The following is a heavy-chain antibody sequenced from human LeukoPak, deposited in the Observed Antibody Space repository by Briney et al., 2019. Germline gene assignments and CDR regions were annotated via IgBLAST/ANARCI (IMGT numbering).Heavy chain of an antibody. CDR1: GYTFTSYG. D-gene: IGHD3-3*01. CDR2: ISAYNGNT. Sequence: ASVKVSCKASGYTFTSYGISWVRQAPGQGLEWMGWISAYNGNTDYAQKLQGRVTMTTDTSTSTAYMELRSLRSDDTAVYYCARGPTIFGVVTHSDYWGQGTLVTVSS. V-gene: IGHV1-18*01. J-gene: IGHJ4*02. CDR3: ARGPTIFGVVTHSDY.